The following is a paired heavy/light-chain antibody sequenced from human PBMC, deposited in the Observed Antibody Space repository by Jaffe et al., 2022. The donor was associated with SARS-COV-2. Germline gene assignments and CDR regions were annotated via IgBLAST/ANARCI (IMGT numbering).Light chain of an antibody. CDR2: LNSDGSH. V-gene: IGLV4-69*01. CDR3: QTWGTDFHWV. Sequence: QLVLTQSPSASASLGASVKLTCTLSSGHSSYAIAWHQQQPEKGPRFLMKLNSDGSHYKGDGIPDRFSGSSSGAERFLTISSLQSEDEADYYCQTWGTDFHWVFGGGTQLTVL. CDR1: SGHSSYA. J-gene: IGLJ3*02.
Heavy chain of an antibody. Sequence: QVQLQESGPGLVRPSETLSLTCTVSGGSISSDYWSWIRQPPGKGLEWIGYVFYSGSTNYNPSLKSRVTISVDTSKNQVSLKLRSVTAADTAVYYCARGSAVTPDYWGQGTLVTVSS. CDR2: VFYSGST. CDR1: GGSISSDY. J-gene: IGHJ4*02. CDR3: ARGSAVTPDY. D-gene: IGHD4-17*01. V-gene: IGHV4-59*01.